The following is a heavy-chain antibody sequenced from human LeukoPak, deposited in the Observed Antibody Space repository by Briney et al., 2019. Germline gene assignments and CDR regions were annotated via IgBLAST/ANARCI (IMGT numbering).Heavy chain of an antibody. CDR1: GFTFTRHW. D-gene: IGHD3-22*01. CDR3: ARRQPYDSSGYYPWYFDY. Sequence: GESLKISCTVSGFTFTRHWIGWVRQMPGKGLEWMGIIYPGDSDTRYSPSFQGQVTISADKSISTAYLQWSSLKASDTAMYYCARRQPYDSSGYYPWYFDYWGQGTLVTVSS. J-gene: IGHJ4*02. CDR2: IYPGDSDT. V-gene: IGHV5-51*01.